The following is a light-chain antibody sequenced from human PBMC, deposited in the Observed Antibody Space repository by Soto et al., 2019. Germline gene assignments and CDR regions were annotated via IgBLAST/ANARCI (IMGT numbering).Light chain of an antibody. Sequence: QSALAQPASVSGSPGQSIAISCTGSSSDVGIYNYVSWYQQHPGKVPKLIIYEVTNRPSGVSNRFSGSKSGNTASLTISGLQAEDEADYYCCSYALLFGTGTKVTVL. CDR3: CSYALL. CDR1: SSDVGIYNY. V-gene: IGLV2-14*01. J-gene: IGLJ1*01. CDR2: EVT.